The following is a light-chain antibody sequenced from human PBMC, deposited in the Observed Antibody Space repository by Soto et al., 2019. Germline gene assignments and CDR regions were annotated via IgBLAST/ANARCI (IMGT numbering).Light chain of an antibody. CDR3: QQYNSYLRT. V-gene: IGKV1-5*03. Sequence: DIQQTQSPSTLSASSGDRVTITCRASQSISSWLAWYQQKPGKAPKLLIYKASSLESGVPSRFSGSGSGTEFTLTISSLQPDDFATYYCQQYNSYLRTFGGGTKVDIK. J-gene: IGKJ4*01. CDR2: KAS. CDR1: QSISSW.